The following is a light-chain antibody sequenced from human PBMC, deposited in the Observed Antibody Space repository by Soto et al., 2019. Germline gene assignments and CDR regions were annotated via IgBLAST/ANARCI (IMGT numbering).Light chain of an antibody. V-gene: IGLV2-8*01. CDR3: SSYAGSNNYV. CDR1: SSDVGGYNY. J-gene: IGLJ1*01. Sequence: QSALTQPPSASGSPGQSVTLSCTGTSSDVGGYNYVSWYQHHPGKAPKLMIYEVSKRPSGVPDRFSGSKSGNSASLTVSGLQAEDEADYYCSSYAGSNNYVFGTGTKFTVL. CDR2: EVS.